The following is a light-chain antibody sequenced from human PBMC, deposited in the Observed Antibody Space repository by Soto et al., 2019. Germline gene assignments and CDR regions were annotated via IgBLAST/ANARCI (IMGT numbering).Light chain of an antibody. V-gene: IGKV3-20*01. Sequence: EIVLTQSPGTLSLSPGERATLSCRASQSVSSNYLAWYQQKPGQAPRLLMYGASSRATGIPDRFSGSGSGTDFTLTISRLELEDFAVYYCQQYDTSPPVYTFGQGTKLEIK. CDR2: GAS. J-gene: IGKJ2*01. CDR1: QSVSSNY. CDR3: QQYDTSPPVYT.